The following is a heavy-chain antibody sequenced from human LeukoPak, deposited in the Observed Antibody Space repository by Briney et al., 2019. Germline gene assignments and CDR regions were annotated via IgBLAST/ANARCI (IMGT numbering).Heavy chain of an antibody. D-gene: IGHD4/OR15-4a*01. CDR3: ARGRTMDGSTPPFEI. Sequence: GASLKVSCKASGYTFTNYYMHWVRQAPGQGLEWMGWIDPNTGETNYSQNIQGRATMTRDTSINTAYMEFTSLGSDDTAVYYCARGRTMDGSTPPFEIWGQGTMVTVSS. CDR1: GYTFTNYY. CDR2: IDPNTGET. J-gene: IGHJ3*02. V-gene: IGHV1-2*02.